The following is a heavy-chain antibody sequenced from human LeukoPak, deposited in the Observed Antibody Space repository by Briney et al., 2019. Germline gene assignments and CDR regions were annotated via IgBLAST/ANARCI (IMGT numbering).Heavy chain of an antibody. J-gene: IGHJ3*02. V-gene: IGHV3-21*01. D-gene: IGHD6-19*01. CDR2: ISSSSSYI. Sequence: GGSLRLSCATSGFSVSNYYMSWVRQSPGKGLEWVSSISSSSSYIYYADSVKGRFTISRDNAKNSLYLQMNSLRAEDTAVYYCARDEAEGGWYASDAFDIWGQGTMVTVSS. CDR3: ARDEAEGGWYASDAFDI. CDR1: GFSVSNYY.